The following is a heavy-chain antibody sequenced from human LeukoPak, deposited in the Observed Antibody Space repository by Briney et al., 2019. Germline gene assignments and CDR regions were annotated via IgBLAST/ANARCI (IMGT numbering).Heavy chain of an antibody. CDR3: ARSRGYYYESSGYPDY. D-gene: IGHD3-22*01. CDR1: GFTFSSYE. CDR2: IWYDGSNK. Sequence: GGSLGLSCAASGFTFSSYEMNWVRQAPGKGLEWVAAIWYDGSNKYYADSVKGRFTISRDNSKNTLYLQMNSLRAEDTAVYYCARSRGYYYESSGYPDYWGQGTLVTVSS. J-gene: IGHJ4*02. V-gene: IGHV3-33*08.